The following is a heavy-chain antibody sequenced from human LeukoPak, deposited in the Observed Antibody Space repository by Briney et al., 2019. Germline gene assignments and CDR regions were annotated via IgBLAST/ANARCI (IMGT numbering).Heavy chain of an antibody. CDR3: ARDRIPYGMDV. V-gene: IGHV4-31*03. D-gene: IGHD2-15*01. CDR1: GGSISSGGYS. Sequence: PSETLSLTCTVSGGSISSGGYSWSWIRQHPGKGLEWIGYIYYSGSTYYNPSLKSRVTISVDTSKNQFSLKLSSVTAADTAVYYCARDRIPYGMDVWGQGTTVTVSS. J-gene: IGHJ6*02. CDR2: IYYSGST.